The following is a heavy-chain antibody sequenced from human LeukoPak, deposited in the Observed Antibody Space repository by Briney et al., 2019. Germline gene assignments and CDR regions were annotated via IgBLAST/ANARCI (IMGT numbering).Heavy chain of an antibody. CDR3: AREGPTATTPIFDY. V-gene: IGHV4-4*07. CDR1: GGSISSYY. D-gene: IGHD5-12*01. J-gene: IGHJ4*02. CDR2: IYTSGST. Sequence: SETLSLTCTVSGGSISSYYWSWIRQPAGKGLEGIGRIYTSGSTNYNPSLKSRVTMSVDTSKNQFSLKLSSVTAADTAVYYCAREGPTATTPIFDYWGQGTLVTVSS.